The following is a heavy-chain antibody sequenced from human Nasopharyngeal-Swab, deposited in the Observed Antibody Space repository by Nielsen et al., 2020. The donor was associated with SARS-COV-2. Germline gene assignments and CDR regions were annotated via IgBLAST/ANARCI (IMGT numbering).Heavy chain of an antibody. Sequence: GESLKISCAASGFTFSEYYMSWISQAPGKGLESISYISGSGGTIYYGDSMKGRFTISRDNAKNSLYLQMNSLRAEDTAVYYCARDRANWDFDYWGQGTLVTVSS. V-gene: IGHV3-11*04. D-gene: IGHD7-27*01. J-gene: IGHJ4*02. CDR2: ISGSGGTI. CDR3: ARDRANWDFDY. CDR1: GFTFSEYY.